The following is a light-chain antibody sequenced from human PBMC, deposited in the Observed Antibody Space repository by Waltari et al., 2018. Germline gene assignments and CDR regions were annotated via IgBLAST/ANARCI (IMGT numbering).Light chain of an antibody. J-gene: IGKJ2*01. CDR2: ATS. CDR1: KNIGSY. CDR3: QHTFETPYS. V-gene: IGKV1-39*01. Sequence: DIQMTQSPSSLSVSIGDRVTITCRASKNIGSYVNWYQQRTGEAPKLLIYATSTLQTEVPSRFSGSGSRTDFTLTISSLQPEDFATYYCQHTFETPYSFGQGTKLESK.